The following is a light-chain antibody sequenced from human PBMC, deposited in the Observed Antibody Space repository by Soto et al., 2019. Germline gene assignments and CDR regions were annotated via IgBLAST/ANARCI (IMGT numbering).Light chain of an antibody. Sequence: EIVLTQSPGTLSLSPGERATLSCRASQSVNSRHLVWYQQKRAQAPRLLIYGASSRAIGIPDRFSGSGSGTDFTLTNNRLEPEDFALYYCQHYDNSPLTFGGGTKLEIK. CDR1: QSVNSRH. J-gene: IGKJ4*01. CDR2: GAS. CDR3: QHYDNSPLT. V-gene: IGKV3-20*01.